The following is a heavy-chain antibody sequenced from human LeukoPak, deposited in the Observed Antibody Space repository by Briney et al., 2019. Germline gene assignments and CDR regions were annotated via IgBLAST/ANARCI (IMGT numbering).Heavy chain of an antibody. Sequence: SETLSLTCTVSGGSISSYYWSWIRQPAGKGLEWTGRIYTSGSTNYNPSLKSRVTISVDTSKNQFSLKLSSVTAADTAVYFCARGPYSYDSSGAFDIWGQGTMVTVSS. CDR2: IYTSGST. CDR3: ARGPYSYDSSGAFDI. V-gene: IGHV4-4*07. CDR1: GGSISSYY. J-gene: IGHJ3*02. D-gene: IGHD3-22*01.